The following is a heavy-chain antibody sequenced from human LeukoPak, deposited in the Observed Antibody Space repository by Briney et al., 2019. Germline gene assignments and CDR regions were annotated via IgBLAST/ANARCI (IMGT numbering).Heavy chain of an antibody. D-gene: IGHD2-15*01. CDR3: ARDFAPPGYCSGGSYYYYGMDV. V-gene: IGHV3-11*01. J-gene: IGHJ6*02. Sequence: GGSLRLSCAASGFTFSDYYMSWIRQAPGKGLEWVSYISSSGSTIYYADSVKGRFTISRDNAKNSLYLQMNSLRAEDTAVYYCARDFAPPGYCSGGSYYYYGMDVWGQGTTVTVSS. CDR2: ISSSGSTI. CDR1: GFTFSDYY.